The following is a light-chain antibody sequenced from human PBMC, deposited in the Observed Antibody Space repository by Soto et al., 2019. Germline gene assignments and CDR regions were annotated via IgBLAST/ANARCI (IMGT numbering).Light chain of an antibody. J-gene: IGKJ5*01. CDR3: HQRYNWPRVT. Sequence: EIVLTQSPGTLSLSPGERVTLSCRASQSVDNSYIAWYQHRPGQAPRLLIYGSSNRASGMPDRFSGSGSGTDFTLTITSLEPEDFAVYFCHQRYNWPRVTFGQGTRLEIK. CDR2: GSS. CDR1: QSVDNSY. V-gene: IGKV3D-20*02.